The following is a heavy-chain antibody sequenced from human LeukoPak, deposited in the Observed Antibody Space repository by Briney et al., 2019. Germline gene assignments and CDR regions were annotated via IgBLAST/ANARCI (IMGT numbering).Heavy chain of an antibody. CDR3: ARGGSPPEALGDAFDI. CDR1: GFTFSSYW. J-gene: IGHJ3*02. V-gene: IGHV3-74*01. CDR2: INSDGITT. Sequence: GGSLRLSCAASGFTFSSYWMHWVRQAPGKGLVWVSRINSDGITTRYADSVKGRFTISRDNAKNTLYLQMNSLRAEDTAMYYCARGGSPPEALGDAFDIWGQGTMVTVS. D-gene: IGHD1-26*01.